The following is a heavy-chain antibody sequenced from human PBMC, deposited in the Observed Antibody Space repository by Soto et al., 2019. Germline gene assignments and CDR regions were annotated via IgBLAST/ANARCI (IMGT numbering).Heavy chain of an antibody. CDR1: GYTFTSYD. J-gene: IGHJ6*03. CDR2: MNPNSGNT. D-gene: IGHD6-6*01. V-gene: IGHV1-8*01. CDR3: ARSGSSLLHYYYYMDV. Sequence: GASVKVSCKASGYTFTSYDINWVRQATGQGLEWMGWMNPNSGNTGYAQKFQGRVTMTRNTSISTAYMELSSLRSEDTAVYYCARSGSSLLHYYYYMDVWGKGTTVTVSS.